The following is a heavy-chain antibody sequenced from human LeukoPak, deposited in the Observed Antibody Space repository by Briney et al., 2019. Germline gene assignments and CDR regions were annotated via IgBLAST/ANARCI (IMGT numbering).Heavy chain of an antibody. CDR3: ARDRQLSPDY. D-gene: IGHD5-18*01. V-gene: IGHV3-48*03. CDR1: GFTFSSYE. Sequence: QPGGSLRLSCAASGFTFSSYEMNWVRQAPGKGPEWVSYISSSGSTIYYADSVKGRFTISRDNAKNSLYLQMNSLRAEDTAVYYCARDRQLSPDYWGQGTLVTVSS. J-gene: IGHJ4*02. CDR2: ISSSGSTI.